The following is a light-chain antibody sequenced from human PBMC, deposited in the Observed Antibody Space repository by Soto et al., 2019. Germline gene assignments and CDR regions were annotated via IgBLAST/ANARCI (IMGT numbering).Light chain of an antibody. CDR1: QSVSSN. CDR2: HAS. V-gene: IGKV3-15*01. J-gene: IGKJ4*01. Sequence: EIVMTQSPVTLSVSPGERATLSCRASQSVSSNLAWYQQKPGQAPRLLIYHASTRATGIPARFSGSGSGTEFTLTISSLQSEAFAVYYCQQYNKWPLTFGGGTKMEIK. CDR3: QQYNKWPLT.